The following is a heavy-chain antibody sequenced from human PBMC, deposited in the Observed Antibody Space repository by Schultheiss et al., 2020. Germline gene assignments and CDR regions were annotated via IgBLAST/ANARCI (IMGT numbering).Heavy chain of an antibody. CDR2: IYSGGST. CDR3: ARWGGGASSIPYAFDI. D-gene: IGHD2-21*01. CDR1: GFTVSSNY. Sequence: LSLTCAASGFTVSSNYMSWVRQAPGKGLEWVSVIYSGGSTYYADSVKGRFTISRDNSKNTLYLQMNSLRAEDTAVYYCARWGGGASSIPYAFDIWGQGTMVTVSS. J-gene: IGHJ3*02. V-gene: IGHV3-66*01.